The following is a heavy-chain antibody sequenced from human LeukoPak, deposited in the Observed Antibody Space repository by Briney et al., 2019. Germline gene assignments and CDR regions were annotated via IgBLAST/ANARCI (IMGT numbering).Heavy chain of an antibody. CDR2: ISAYNGNT. D-gene: IGHD3-3*01. V-gene: IGHV1-18*01. CDR3: ARDGGYYDFWSGYYAYGNWFDP. J-gene: IGHJ5*02. CDR1: GYTFTSYG. Sequence: GASVKVSCKASGYTFTSYGISWVRQAPGQGLEWMGWISAYNGNTNYAQKLQGRVTMTTDTSTSTAYMELRSLRSDDTAVYYCARDGGYYDFWSGYYAYGNWFDPWGQGTLVTVSS.